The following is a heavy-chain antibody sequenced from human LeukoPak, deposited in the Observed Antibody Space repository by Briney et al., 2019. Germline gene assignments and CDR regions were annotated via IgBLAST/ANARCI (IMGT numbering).Heavy chain of an antibody. CDR3: ARAERGFFYDSSGYSSPPTLFDF. CDR2: IYYTGST. D-gene: IGHD3-22*01. CDR1: GGSISSSAQY. Sequence: PSETLSLTCTVSGGSISSSAQYWSWIRQLPGKGLECIGYIYYTGSTNYNPSLKSRLTISLDTSKNLFSLKLSSVTAADTAVYYCARAERGFFYDSSGYSSPPTLFDFWGQGTLVTVSS. V-gene: IGHV4-31*03. J-gene: IGHJ4*02.